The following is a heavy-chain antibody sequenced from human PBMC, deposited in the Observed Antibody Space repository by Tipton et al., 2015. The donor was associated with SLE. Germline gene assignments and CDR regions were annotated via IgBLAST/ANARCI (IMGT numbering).Heavy chain of an antibody. D-gene: IGHD3-3*02. J-gene: IGHJ4*02. Sequence: QLVQSGGGLVQPGGSLRLSCAASGFSFRSYWMSWVRQAPGKGLEWVAHIREDGNEIFYVDSVKGRFTISRDNTRNSLYLQMNSLRAEDTAVYYCALARRRSPFDYWGQGTLVTVSS. CDR3: ALARRRSPFDY. CDR2: IREDGNEI. V-gene: IGHV3-7*01. CDR1: GFSFRSYW.